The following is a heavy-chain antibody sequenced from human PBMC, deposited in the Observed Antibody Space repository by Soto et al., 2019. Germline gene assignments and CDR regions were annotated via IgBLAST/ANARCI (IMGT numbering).Heavy chain of an antibody. CDR1: GYTFSGYY. CDR2: INPDSGGT. Sequence: GASVKLSCKASGYTFSGYYMHWVRQAPGQGLEWMGWINPDSGGTNYAQKFQGWVTMTRDTSIRTAHMELSRLRSDDTAVYYCARGETGVDDAFDIWGQGTMVTVSS. D-gene: IGHD3-9*01. CDR3: ARGETGVDDAFDI. V-gene: IGHV1-2*04. J-gene: IGHJ3*02.